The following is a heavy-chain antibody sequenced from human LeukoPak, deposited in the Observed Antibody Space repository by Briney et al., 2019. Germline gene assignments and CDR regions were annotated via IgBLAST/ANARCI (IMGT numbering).Heavy chain of an antibody. CDR3: ARHSRFDFWSGYLWYFDY. CDR2: IYYSGST. J-gene: IGHJ4*02. V-gene: IGHV4-39*01. D-gene: IGHD3-3*01. CDR1: GGSISSSSYY. Sequence: SETLSLTCTVSGGSISSSSYYWGWLRQPPGKGLEWIGSIYYSGSTYYNPSLKSRVTISVDTSKNQFSLKLSSVTAADTAVYYCARHSRFDFWSGYLWYFDYWGQGTLVTVSS.